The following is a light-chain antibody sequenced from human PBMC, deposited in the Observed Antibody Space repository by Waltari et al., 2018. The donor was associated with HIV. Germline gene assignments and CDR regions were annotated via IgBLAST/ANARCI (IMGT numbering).Light chain of an antibody. CDR2: YNN. Sequence: QSVMTQPPSASGTPGQRVTISCSGSSSNIGSNTVNWYQQLPGTSPKLLIYYNNQRPSGVPDRFSGSKSGTSASLAISRLQSEDEADYYCAAWDDSLMGVFGGGTRLTVL. V-gene: IGLV1-44*01. CDR1: SSNIGSNT. J-gene: IGLJ3*02. CDR3: AAWDDSLMGV.